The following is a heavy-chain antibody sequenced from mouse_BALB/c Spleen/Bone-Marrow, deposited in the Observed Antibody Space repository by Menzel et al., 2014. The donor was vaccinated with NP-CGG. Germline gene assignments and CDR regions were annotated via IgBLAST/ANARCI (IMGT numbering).Heavy chain of an antibody. Sequence: EVKLVESGPELVKPGASMKISCKASGYSFAGYTMNWVKQSHGKNLEWIGLINPYNGGSSYSQKFKGKATLTVDKSSSTAYMELLSLTSEDSAVYYCAREGYGSSYGFAYWGQGTLVTVSA. V-gene: IGHV1-31*01. D-gene: IGHD1-1*01. CDR3: AREGYGSSYGFAY. J-gene: IGHJ3*01. CDR1: GYSFAGYT. CDR2: INPYNGGS.